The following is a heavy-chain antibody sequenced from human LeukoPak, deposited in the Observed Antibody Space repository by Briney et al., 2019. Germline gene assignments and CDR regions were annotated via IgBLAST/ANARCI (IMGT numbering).Heavy chain of an antibody. V-gene: IGHV1-2*02. CDR3: ARGSTIAARRAPLLDYYYYGMDV. CDR1: GYTFTGYY. CDR2: INPNSGGT. D-gene: IGHD6-6*01. Sequence: ASVKVSCKASGYTFTGYYMHWVRQAPGQGLEWMGWINPNSGGTNYAQKFQGRVTMTRDTSISTAYMELSRLRSDDTAVHYCARGSTIAARRAPLLDYYYYGMDVWGQGTTVTVSS. J-gene: IGHJ6*02.